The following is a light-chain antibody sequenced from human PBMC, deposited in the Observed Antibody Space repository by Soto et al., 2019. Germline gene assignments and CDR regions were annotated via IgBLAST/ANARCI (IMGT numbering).Light chain of an antibody. V-gene: IGKV3-11*01. J-gene: IGKJ4*01. CDR1: QSVSSI. Sequence: EIVLTQSPATLSLSPGERATLSCRASQSVSSILAWYQQKPGQTPRLLIYDASNRATGIPVRFSGSGSGTDFTLTISSLEPEDFAVYYCQQSRNWPLTFGGGTEVEIK. CDR2: DAS. CDR3: QQSRNWPLT.